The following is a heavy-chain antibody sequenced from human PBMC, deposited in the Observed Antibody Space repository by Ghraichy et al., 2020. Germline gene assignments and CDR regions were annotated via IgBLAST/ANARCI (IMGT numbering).Heavy chain of an antibody. CDR1: GFTFSNFA. J-gene: IGHJ4*02. V-gene: IGHV3-30*04. D-gene: IGHD3-10*01. Sequence: GGSLRLSCAASGFTFSNFAMHWVRQAPGKGLEWVALISNDGSDKYYADSVRGRFTISRDNSENTLYLQVNSLRTEDTAVYYCAKGYYNSGSYYLGGYWGQGTLVNVSS. CDR3: AKGYYNSGSYYLGGY. CDR2: ISNDGSDK.